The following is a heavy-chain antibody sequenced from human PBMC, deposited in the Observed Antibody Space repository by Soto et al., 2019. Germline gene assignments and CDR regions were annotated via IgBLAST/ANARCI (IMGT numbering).Heavy chain of an antibody. CDR1: GFTFSSYA. D-gene: IGHD6-13*01. V-gene: IGHV3-23*01. Sequence: EVQLLESGGGLVQPGGSLRLSCAASGFTFSSYAMSWVRQAPGKGLEWVSAISGSGGSTYYADSVKGRFTISRDNSKNTLYLQMNSLRAEDTAVYYCAREEGPSHSSPANGMDVWGQGTTVTVSS. CDR3: AREEGPSHSSPANGMDV. CDR2: ISGSGGST. J-gene: IGHJ6*02.